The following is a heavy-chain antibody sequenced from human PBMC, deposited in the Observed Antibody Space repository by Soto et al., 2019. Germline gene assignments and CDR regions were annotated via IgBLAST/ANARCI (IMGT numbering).Heavy chain of an antibody. J-gene: IGHJ5*02. V-gene: IGHV3-15*01. CDR2: VKSKTDSGTT. D-gene: IGHD3-22*01. Sequence: GGSLRLSCAASGFTFSNAWMSWVRQAPGKGLEWVGRVKSKTDSGTTDYAAPVKGRFTISSDDSKNTLYLQMTSLKTEDTAVYYCPTGDYYDSSGYYSNWFDPWGQGTLVTVSS. CDR3: PTGDYYDSSGYYSNWFDP. CDR1: GFTFSNAW.